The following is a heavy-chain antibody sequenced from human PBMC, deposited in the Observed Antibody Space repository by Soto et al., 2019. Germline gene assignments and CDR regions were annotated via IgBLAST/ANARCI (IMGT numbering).Heavy chain of an antibody. D-gene: IGHD3-22*01. V-gene: IGHV4-31*03. CDR3: ARDYDSSGYYLDY. CDR2: IYYSGST. J-gene: IGHJ4*02. CDR1: GGSISSGGYY. Sequence: SETLSLTCTVSGGSISSGGYYWSWIRQHPGKGLEWIGYIYYSGSTYYNPSLKSRVTISVDTSKNQFSLKLSSVTAADTAVYYCARDYDSSGYYLDYWGQGTLVTVSS.